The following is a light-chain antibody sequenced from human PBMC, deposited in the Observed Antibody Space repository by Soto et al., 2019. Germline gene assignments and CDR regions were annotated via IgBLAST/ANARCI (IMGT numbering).Light chain of an antibody. CDR3: LQDINYTWT. V-gene: IGKV1-39*01. CDR2: TXS. CDR1: QTISVY. Sequence: DIHMTQSPSSLSASVGDTVIMPXRASQTISVYLDWYQQLAGXAPNXXXYTXSTLQTGGPSRLSGSGSGTDFTLTISSLQPEDSATHYCLQDINYTWTFGQGTKVDIK. J-gene: IGKJ1*01.